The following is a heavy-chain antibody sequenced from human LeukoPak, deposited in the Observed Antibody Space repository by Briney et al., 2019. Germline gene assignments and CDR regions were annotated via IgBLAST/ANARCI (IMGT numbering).Heavy chain of an antibody. CDR1: GYTFTSYD. V-gene: IGHV1-8*03. J-gene: IGHJ3*02. CDR2: MNPNSGNT. Sequence: ASVKVSCKASGYTFTSYDINLVRQATGQGLEWMGWMNPNSGNTGYAQKFQGRVTITRNTSISTAYMELSSLRSEDTAVYYCARVRAMIRGDSFDIWGQGTMVTVSS. CDR3: ARVRAMIRGDSFDI. D-gene: IGHD3-22*01.